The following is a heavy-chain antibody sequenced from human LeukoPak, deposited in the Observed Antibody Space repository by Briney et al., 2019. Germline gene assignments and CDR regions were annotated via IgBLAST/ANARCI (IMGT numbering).Heavy chain of an antibody. D-gene: IGHD1-20*01. V-gene: IGHV3-11*01. CDR2: IDPSGTTL. CDR1: GFTLRHYV. Sequence: GGSLRLSCAASGFTLRHYVMSWVRQAPGKGLEWVSYIDPSGTTLYYADSVKGRFIIYRDNGKNSLYLQLRSLKDEDTAVYFCARAAYNWNWGQGTLVTVSS. J-gene: IGHJ4*02. CDR3: ARAAYNWN.